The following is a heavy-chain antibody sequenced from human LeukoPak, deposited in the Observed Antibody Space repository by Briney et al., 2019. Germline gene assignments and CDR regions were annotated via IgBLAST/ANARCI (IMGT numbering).Heavy chain of an antibody. Sequence: SETLSLTCTVSGGSISSSSYYWGWIRQPPGKGLEWIGSIYYSENTSYNPSLKSRVTISVDTSKNQFSLKLSSVTAADTAVYYCAREPKIAYYVSGGGAFDIWGQGTMVTVSS. CDR1: GGSISSSSYY. J-gene: IGHJ3*02. CDR2: IYYSENT. V-gene: IGHV4-39*07. CDR3: AREPKIAYYVSGGGAFDI. D-gene: IGHD3-10*01.